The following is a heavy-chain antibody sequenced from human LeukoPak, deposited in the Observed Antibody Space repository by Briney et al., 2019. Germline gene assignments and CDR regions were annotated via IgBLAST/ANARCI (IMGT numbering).Heavy chain of an antibody. V-gene: IGHV4-39*01. CDR2: IFYSGGT. CDR1: GGSINTPNYY. Sequence: PSETLSLTCTVSGGSINTPNYYWGWIRQTPGKGLEWIGNIFYSGGTYYSPSLTSRVTISLDTSRNQFSLKLSSVTAADTAVYYCARHARPSRYRYCSSTSCYAGFDYWGQGTLVTVSS. CDR3: ARHARPSRYRYCSSTSCYAGFDY. J-gene: IGHJ4*02. D-gene: IGHD2-2*01.